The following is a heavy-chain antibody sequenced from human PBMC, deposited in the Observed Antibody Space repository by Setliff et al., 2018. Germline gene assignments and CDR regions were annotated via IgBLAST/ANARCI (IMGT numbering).Heavy chain of an antibody. J-gene: IGHJ5*02. V-gene: IGHV3-15*01. CDR2: IKSKSEGEAR. Sequence: SLRLSCAVSGITFKNAWMTWVRQSPGKGLEWVGRIKSKSEGEARDYAAPVKGRFTISRDDSKQIVYLQMNSLKIEDTAVYYCSTGPRDSRNYLNWVGHWGQGALVTVSS. CDR1: GITFKNAW. D-gene: IGHD3-22*01. CDR3: STGPRDSRNYLNWVGH.